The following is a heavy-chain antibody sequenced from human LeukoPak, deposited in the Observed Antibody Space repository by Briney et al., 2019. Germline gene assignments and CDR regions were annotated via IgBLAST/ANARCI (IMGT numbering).Heavy chain of an antibody. V-gene: IGHV1-18*01. CDR1: GYTFSDFG. CDR2: ISAYNGDT. CDR3: ARVRPSDY. Sequence: ASVKVSCETSGYTFSDFGMSWVRQAPGQGLEWMGWISAYNGDTNYAHNLQGRVTMTTDTSTSTAYMELRSLRSDHTAVYYCARVRPSDYWGQGTLVTVSS. J-gene: IGHJ4*02.